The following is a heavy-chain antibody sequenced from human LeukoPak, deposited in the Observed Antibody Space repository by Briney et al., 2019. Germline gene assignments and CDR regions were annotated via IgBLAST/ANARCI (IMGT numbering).Heavy chain of an antibody. CDR1: GFTFSSYG. CDR3: AKATKGSSSYSIYYYMDV. CDR2: IWYDGSNK. Sequence: GGSLRLSCAASGFTFSSYGMHWVRQAPGKGLEWVAVIWYDGSNKYYADSVKGRFTISRDNSKNTLYLQMNSLRAEDTAVYYCAKATKGSSSYSIYYYMDVWGKGTTVTVSS. J-gene: IGHJ6*03. V-gene: IGHV3-33*06. D-gene: IGHD6-6*01.